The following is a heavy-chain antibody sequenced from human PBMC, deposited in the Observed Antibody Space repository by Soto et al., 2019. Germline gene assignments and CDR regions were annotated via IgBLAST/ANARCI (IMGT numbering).Heavy chain of an antibody. Sequence: PGGSLTLSCAASGFTFSNYYMNWIRQAPGKGLEWISYISSSSSISTNYADSVKGRFTISRDNAKSTLYLQMNNLRDEDTAVYYCARETVGATHFEYWGQGTLVTVSS. D-gene: IGHD1-26*01. CDR1: GFTFSNYY. J-gene: IGHJ4*02. CDR2: ISSSSSIST. V-gene: IGHV3-11*06. CDR3: ARETVGATHFEY.